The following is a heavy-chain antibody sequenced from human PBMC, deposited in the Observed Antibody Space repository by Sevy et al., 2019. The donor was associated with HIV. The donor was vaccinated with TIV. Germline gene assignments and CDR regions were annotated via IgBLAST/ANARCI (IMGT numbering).Heavy chain of an antibody. D-gene: IGHD2-2*01. CDR1: GFTFSSYA. V-gene: IGHV3-23*01. J-gene: IGHJ6*02. CDR3: AKGGYCSSTSCRYYYYGMDV. Sequence: GGSLRLPCAASGFTFSSYAMSWVRQAPGKGLEWVSAISGSGGSTYYADSVKGRFTISRDNSKNTLYLQMNSLRAEDTAVYYCAKGGYCSSTSCRYYYYGMDVWGQGTTVTVSS. CDR2: ISGSGGST.